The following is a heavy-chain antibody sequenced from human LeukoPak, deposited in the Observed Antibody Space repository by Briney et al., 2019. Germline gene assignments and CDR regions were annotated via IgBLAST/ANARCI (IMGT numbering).Heavy chain of an antibody. CDR3: ARDQYISDWFRWFDP. CDR2: TYYSSKWYK. Sequence: SQTLSLTCAISGDSVSSDSAAWNWIRQSPSRGLEWLGRTYYSSKWYKDYAVSVKSRITLNPDTSKNQFSLKLSSVTAADTAVYYCARDQYISDWFRWFDPWGQGTLVTASS. CDR1: GDSVSSDSAA. D-gene: IGHD6-25*01. V-gene: IGHV6-1*01. J-gene: IGHJ5*02.